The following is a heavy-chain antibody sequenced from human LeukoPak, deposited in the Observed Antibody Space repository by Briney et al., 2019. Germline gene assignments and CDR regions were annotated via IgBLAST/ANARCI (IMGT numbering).Heavy chain of an antibody. CDR2: MNPNSGNT. J-gene: IGHJ6*03. D-gene: IGHD2-15*01. V-gene: IGHV1-8*02. CDR1: GYTFTSFG. CDR3: ARGRTETLVAMDV. Sequence: ASVKVSCKASGYTFTSFGINWVRQATGQGLEWMGWMNPNSGNTGYAQEFQGRVTMTRYTSKSTAYMELSSLRSEDTAVYYCARGRTETLVAMDVWGKGTTVTISS.